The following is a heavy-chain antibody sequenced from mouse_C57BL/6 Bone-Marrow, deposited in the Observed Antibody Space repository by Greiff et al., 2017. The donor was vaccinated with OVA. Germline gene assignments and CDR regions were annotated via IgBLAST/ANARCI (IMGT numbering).Heavy chain of an antibody. CDR3: ARGDYGSSYDYAMDY. V-gene: IGHV1-53*01. CDR2: INPSNGGT. CDR1: GYTFTSYW. J-gene: IGHJ4*01. D-gene: IGHD1-1*01. Sequence: VQLQQPGTELVKPGASVKLSCKASGYTFTSYWMHWVKQRPGQGLEWIGNINPSNGGTNYNEKFKSKATLTVDKSSSTAYMQLSSLTSEDSAVYYCARGDYGSSYDYAMDYWGQGTSVTVSS.